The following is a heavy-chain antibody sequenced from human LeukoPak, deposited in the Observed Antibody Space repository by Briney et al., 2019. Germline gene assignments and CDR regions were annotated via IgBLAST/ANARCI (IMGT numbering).Heavy chain of an antibody. CDR2: INSDGSST. CDR3: AKLPPTYSSGWYDPTGAFDI. V-gene: IGHV3-74*01. Sequence: GGSLRLSCAAPGFTFSSYWMHWVRQAPGKGLVWVSRINSDGSSTSYADSVKGRFTISRDNAKNTLYLQMNSLRAEDTAVYYCAKLPPTYSSGWYDPTGAFDIWGQGTMVTVSS. J-gene: IGHJ3*02. CDR1: GFTFSSYW. D-gene: IGHD6-19*01.